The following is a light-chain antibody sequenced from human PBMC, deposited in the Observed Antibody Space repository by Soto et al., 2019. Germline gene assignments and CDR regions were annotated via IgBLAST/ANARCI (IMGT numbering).Light chain of an antibody. V-gene: IGKV3-15*01. Sequence: EIVMTQSPATLSVSPGERAILSCRASQSVSSDLAWYQQKPGQAPRLLIYDASTRATGIPVRFSGSGSGTEFTLTISSLQSEDFALYYCQQYNKWPPLTFGGGTKVEI. J-gene: IGKJ4*01. CDR3: QQYNKWPPLT. CDR1: QSVSSD. CDR2: DAS.